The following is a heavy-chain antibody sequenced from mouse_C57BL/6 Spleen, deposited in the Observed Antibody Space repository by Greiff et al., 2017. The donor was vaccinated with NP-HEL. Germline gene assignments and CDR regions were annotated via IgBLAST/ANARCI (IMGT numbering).Heavy chain of an antibody. CDR3: VRGGDTTAYWYFDV. CDR2: IRSKSNNYAT. CDR1: GFSFNTYA. D-gene: IGHD1-2*01. Sequence: EVQVVESGGGLVQPKGSLKLSCAASGFSFNTYAMNWVRQAPGKGLEWVARIRSKSNNYATYYADSVKDRFTISRDDSESMLYLQMNNLKTEDTAMYYCVRGGDTTAYWYFDVWGTGTTVTVSS. V-gene: IGHV10-1*01. J-gene: IGHJ1*03.